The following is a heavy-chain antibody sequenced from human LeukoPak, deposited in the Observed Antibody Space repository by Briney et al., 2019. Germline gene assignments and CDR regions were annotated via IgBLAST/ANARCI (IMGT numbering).Heavy chain of an antibody. D-gene: IGHD4-11*01. Sequence: GGSLRLSCAASGFTFSSYEMNWVRQAPGKGLEWVSYISNGGSSIFYADSVKGRFTISRDNAKDSLYLQMNSLRAEDTAIYYCARAVPPTYSNFVRWFDPWGQGTLVTVSS. CDR3: ARAVPPTYSNFVRWFDP. CDR1: GFTFSSYE. V-gene: IGHV3-48*03. J-gene: IGHJ5*02. CDR2: ISNGGSSI.